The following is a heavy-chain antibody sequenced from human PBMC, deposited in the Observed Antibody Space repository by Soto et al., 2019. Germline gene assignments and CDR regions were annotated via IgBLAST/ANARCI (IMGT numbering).Heavy chain of an antibody. J-gene: IGHJ4*02. Sequence: QVRLVESGGGVVQPGRSLRLSCAASGFTFIRYTMHWFRQAPGKGLEWMAFISDDGNNKYYADSVKGQFTISRDNSKNTLYLQMNSLRTEDTAVYYCARDDEGGSDCDLGYWGQGTLVTVSS. CDR2: ISDDGNNK. D-gene: IGHD3-10*01. V-gene: IGHV3-30-3*01. CDR3: ARDDEGGSDCDLGY. CDR1: GFTFIRYT.